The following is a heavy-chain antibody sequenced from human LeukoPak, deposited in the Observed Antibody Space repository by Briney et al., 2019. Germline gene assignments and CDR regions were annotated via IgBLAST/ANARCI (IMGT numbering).Heavy chain of an antibody. D-gene: IGHD2-21*02. CDR3: ARDPGVTNWFDP. CDR1: GYTFNVYY. V-gene: IGHV1-2*02. CDR2: ISPNSGGT. Sequence: GASVKVSCKASGYTFNVYYLHWVRQAPGQGLEWMGWISPNSGGTNYAQKFQGRVTMTRDTSISTAYVELSSLRSDDTAVYYCARDPGVTNWFDPWGQGTLVTVSS. J-gene: IGHJ5*02.